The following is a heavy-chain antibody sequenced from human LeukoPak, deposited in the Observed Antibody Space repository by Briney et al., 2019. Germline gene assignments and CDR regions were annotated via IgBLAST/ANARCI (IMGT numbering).Heavy chain of an antibody. Sequence: GGSLRLSCSASGFTFSSYAMHWVRQAPGKGLEYVSAISSNGGSTYYADSVKGRFTISRDNAKNSLYLQMNSLRDEDTAVYYCASRDYFDYWGQGTLVTVSS. V-gene: IGHV3-64*04. CDR1: GFTFSSYA. CDR3: ASRDYFDY. CDR2: ISSNGGST. J-gene: IGHJ4*02.